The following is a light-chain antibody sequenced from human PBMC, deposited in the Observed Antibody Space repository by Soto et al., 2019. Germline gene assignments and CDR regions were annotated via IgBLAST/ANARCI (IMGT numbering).Light chain of an antibody. CDR3: QQYGTSPK. Sequence: EIVLTQSPGTLSLSPGERATLSCRASQSVATNYLAWYQQRPGQAPRLPIYGASSRATGIPDRFSGSGSGTDLTLTTSRLQHEDLAVSYCQQYGTSPKFGQGTKVDIQ. J-gene: IGKJ1*01. CDR2: GAS. CDR1: QSVATNY. V-gene: IGKV3-20*01.